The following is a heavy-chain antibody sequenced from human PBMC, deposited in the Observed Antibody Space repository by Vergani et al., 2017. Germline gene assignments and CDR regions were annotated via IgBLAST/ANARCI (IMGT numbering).Heavy chain of an antibody. CDR2: IHPGDSDS. CDR3: ARHGGIAVAGTWYFDL. V-gene: IGHV5-51*01. CDR1: GYRFTSYW. Sequence: EVQLVPSGAEVKTPGESLKISCKGSGYRFTSYWIGWVRQMPGKGLEWMGIIHPGDSDSRKSPSFQGQVTMSADKSISTAYLQWSSLKASDTAMYYCARHGGIAVAGTWYFDLWGRGTLVTVSS. D-gene: IGHD6-19*01. J-gene: IGHJ2*01.